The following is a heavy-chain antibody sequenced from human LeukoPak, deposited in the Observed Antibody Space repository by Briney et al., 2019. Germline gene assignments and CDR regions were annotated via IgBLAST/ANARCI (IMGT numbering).Heavy chain of an antibody. J-gene: IGHJ4*02. D-gene: IGHD6-19*01. CDR3: AKSRSSGWVFDY. Sequence: PGGSLRLSGAASGFTFSSYAMSWVRQAPGKGLEWVSYISSSGSTIYYADSVKGRFTISRDNSKNTLYLQMNSLRAEDMAVYYCAKSRSSGWVFDYWGQGTLVTVSS. CDR2: ISSSGSTI. V-gene: IGHV3-23*01. CDR1: GFTFSSYA.